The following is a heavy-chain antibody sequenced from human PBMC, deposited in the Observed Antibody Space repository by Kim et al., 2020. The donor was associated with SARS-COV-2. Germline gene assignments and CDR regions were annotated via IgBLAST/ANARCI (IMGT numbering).Heavy chain of an antibody. CDR3: ARGPGRSGSYNYYYYGMDV. CDR1: GFTFSSYS. Sequence: GGSLRLSCAASGFTFSSYSMNWVRQAQVTWLEWVLSMSSSSSNIYYADSVKGRFTISRDNAKNSLYLQMNSLRAEDTAVYYCARGPGRSGSYNYYYYGMDVWGPVSTVTVSS. D-gene: IGHD1-26*01. J-gene: IGHJ6*02. CDR2: MSSSSSNI. V-gene: IGHV3-21*04.